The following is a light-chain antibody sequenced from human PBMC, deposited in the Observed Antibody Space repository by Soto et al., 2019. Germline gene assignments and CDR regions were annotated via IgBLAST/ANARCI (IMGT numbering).Light chain of an antibody. CDR2: DVS. V-gene: IGLV2-14*01. Sequence: QSALTQPASVPGSPGQSITISCTGTSNDVGDYNYVSWYQLHPGKAPKLMIYDVSSRPSGVSDRFSGSKFGNTASLTVSGLQAEDEADYYCSSYTSSNSVVFGGGTKLTVL. J-gene: IGLJ3*02. CDR1: SNDVGDYNY. CDR3: SSYTSSNSVV.